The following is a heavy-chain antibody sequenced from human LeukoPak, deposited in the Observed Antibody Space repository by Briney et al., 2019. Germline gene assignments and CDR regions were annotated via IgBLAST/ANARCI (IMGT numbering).Heavy chain of an antibody. CDR2: IRSKRYGGAT. D-gene: IGHD6-19*01. V-gene: IGHV3-49*04. Sequence: PGGPLRLSCTASGFTFGDYAMSWVRQAPGKGLEWVGFIRSKRYGGATEYAASVKGRFTISRDDSKSVAYLHMNSLKTEDTAVYYCTRDILSGWYYFDFWGQGTLVTVSS. J-gene: IGHJ4*02. CDR3: TRDILSGWYYFDF. CDR1: GFTFGDYA.